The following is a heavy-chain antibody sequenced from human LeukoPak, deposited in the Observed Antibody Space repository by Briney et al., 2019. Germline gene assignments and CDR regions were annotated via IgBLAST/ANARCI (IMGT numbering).Heavy chain of an antibody. J-gene: IGHJ5*02. CDR1: GGSISSSSYY. D-gene: IGHD2-15*01. Sequence: PSETLSLTCTVSGGSISSSSYYWGWIRQPPGKGLEWIGSIYYSGSTYYNPSLKSRVTISVDTSKNQFSLKLSSVTAADTAVYYCAKVHCNAGSCWFDPWGQGTLVSVSS. V-gene: IGHV4-39*01. CDR2: IYYSGST. CDR3: AKVHCNAGSCWFDP.